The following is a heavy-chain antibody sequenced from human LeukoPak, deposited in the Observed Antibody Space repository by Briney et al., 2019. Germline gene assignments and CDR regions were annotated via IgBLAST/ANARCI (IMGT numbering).Heavy chain of an antibody. Sequence: SETLSLTCAVSGYSISSGYYWGWIRQPPGKGLEWIGSIYHSGSTYYNPSLKSRVTISVDTSKNQLSLKLSSVTAADTAVYYCASRVYYYGSGSYYSWFDPWGQGTLVTVSS. J-gene: IGHJ5*02. D-gene: IGHD3-10*01. CDR3: ASRVYYYGSGSYYSWFDP. CDR1: GYSISSGYY. V-gene: IGHV4-38-2*01. CDR2: IYHSGST.